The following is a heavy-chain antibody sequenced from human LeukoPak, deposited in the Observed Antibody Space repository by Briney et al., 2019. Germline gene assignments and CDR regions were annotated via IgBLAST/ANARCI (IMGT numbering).Heavy chain of an antibody. CDR3: ARALSYDILTGYSLYYFDY. CDR2: IYTSGST. D-gene: IGHD3-9*01. J-gene: IGHJ4*02. Sequence: SQTLSLTCTVSGGSIGSGSYYWSWIRQPAGKGLEWIGRIYTSGSTNYNPSLKSRVTISVDTSKNQFSLKLSSVTAADTAVYYCARALSYDILTGYSLYYFDYWGQGTLVTVSS. V-gene: IGHV4-61*02. CDR1: GGSIGSGSYY.